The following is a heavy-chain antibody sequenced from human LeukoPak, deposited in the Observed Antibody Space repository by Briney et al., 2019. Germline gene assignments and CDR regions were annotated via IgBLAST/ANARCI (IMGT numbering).Heavy chain of an antibody. V-gene: IGHV5-51*04. CDR1: GYKFTDYW. Sequence: GESLKIYCRGPGYKFTDYWIAWVRQLPGKGLEWRGVIYPDDSDTTYSPTFQGQVTMSVDKPITTAYLHWNTLRASDTAIYYRATLLHSSSYVIWGQGTMITVSS. J-gene: IGHJ3*02. CDR2: IYPDDSDT. D-gene: IGHD6-13*01. CDR3: ATLLHSSSYVI.